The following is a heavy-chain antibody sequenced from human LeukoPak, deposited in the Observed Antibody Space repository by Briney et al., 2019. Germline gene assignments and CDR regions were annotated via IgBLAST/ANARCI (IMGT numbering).Heavy chain of an antibody. CDR3: ARLGHFDVSGRLYFFDY. J-gene: IGHJ4*02. Sequence: LGESLKISCKGSGYSFTNYWIGWVRQMPGKGLEWMGLVYYGDSNIRYSPSFQGQVTISADKSSTTAYLQWGSLKASDSAIYFCARLGHFDVSGRLYFFDYWGQGTLVTVSS. CDR2: VYYGDSNI. CDR1: GYSFTNYW. V-gene: IGHV5-51*01. D-gene: IGHD3-22*01.